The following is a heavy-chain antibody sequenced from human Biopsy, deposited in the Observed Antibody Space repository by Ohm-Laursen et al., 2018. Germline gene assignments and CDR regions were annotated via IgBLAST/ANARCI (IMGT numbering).Heavy chain of an antibody. V-gene: IGHV4-59*12. J-gene: IGHJ2*01. D-gene: IGHD5-24*01. CDR3: ASAGYNPDWNFDL. CDR1: GGPIDSYY. CDR2: IHFTGRT. Sequence: SETLSLTCTVSGGPIDSYYWSWIRQPPGKALEWIGYIHFTGRTSYNPSLKSRVTMSVNTSKKQFSLRLSSVTAADTAVYYCASAGYNPDWNFDLWGRGTRVTVSS.